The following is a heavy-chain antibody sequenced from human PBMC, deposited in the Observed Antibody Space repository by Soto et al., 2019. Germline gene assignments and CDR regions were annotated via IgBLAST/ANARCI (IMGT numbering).Heavy chain of an antibody. CDR1: GFTFSSYG. CDR2: ISYDGSNK. Sequence: PGGSLRLSCAASGFTFSSYGMHWVRQAPGKGLEWVAVISYDGSNKYYAQSVKGRFTISRDNSKNTLYLQMNSLGAEDTAVYYCAKDLRDMTAYYFDLWGQGTLGTVSS. J-gene: IGHJ4*02. D-gene: IGHD5-12*01. CDR3: AKDLRDMTAYYFDL. V-gene: IGHV3-30*18.